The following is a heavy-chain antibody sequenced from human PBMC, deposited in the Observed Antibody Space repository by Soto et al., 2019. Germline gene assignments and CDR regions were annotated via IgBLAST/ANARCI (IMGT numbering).Heavy chain of an antibody. CDR1: GYSFTSYW. CDR3: ARGVDFWSGYFPPDV. Sequence: TGESLKISCKGSGYSFTSYWIGWVRQMPGKGLEWMGIIYPGDSDTRYSPSFQGQVTISADKSISTAYLQWSSLKASDTAMYYCARGVDFWSGYFPPDVWGKGTKVTVSS. D-gene: IGHD3-3*01. J-gene: IGHJ6*04. V-gene: IGHV5-51*01. CDR2: IYPGDSDT.